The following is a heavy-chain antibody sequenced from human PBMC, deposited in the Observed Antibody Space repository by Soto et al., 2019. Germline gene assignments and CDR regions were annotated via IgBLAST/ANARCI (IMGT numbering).Heavy chain of an antibody. CDR2: ISSNGGST. CDR3: AMLAYCSSTSCYHFDY. CDR1: GFTFSSYA. V-gene: IGHV3-64D*06. D-gene: IGHD2-2*01. Sequence: GGSLRLSCSASGFTFSSYAMHWVRQAPGKGLEYVSAISSNGGSTYYADSVKGRFTISRDNSKNTLYLKMSSLRAEDTAVYYCAMLAYCSSTSCYHFDYWGQGTLVNVS. J-gene: IGHJ4*02.